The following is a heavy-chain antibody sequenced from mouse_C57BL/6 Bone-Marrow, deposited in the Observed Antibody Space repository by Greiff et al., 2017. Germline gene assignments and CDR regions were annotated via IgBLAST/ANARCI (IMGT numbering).Heavy chain of an antibody. D-gene: IGHD1-1*01. V-gene: IGHV1-42*01. CDR1: GYSFTGYY. CDR2: INPSTGGT. Sequence: VQLQQSGPELVKPGASVKISCKASGYSFTGYYMNWVKQSPEKSLEWIGEINPSTGGTTYNQKFKAKATLTVDKSSSTAYMQLKSLTSEDSAVYYCARERVLYYGRDAMDYWGQGTSVTVSS. CDR3: ARERVLYYGRDAMDY. J-gene: IGHJ4*01.